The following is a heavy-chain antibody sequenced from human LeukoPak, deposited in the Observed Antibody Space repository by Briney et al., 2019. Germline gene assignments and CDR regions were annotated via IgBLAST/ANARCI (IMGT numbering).Heavy chain of an antibody. V-gene: IGHV4-38-2*02. J-gene: IGHJ4*02. CDR1: GYSITSGYY. D-gene: IGHD6-19*01. CDR3: AKGTSSGWYYFDY. Sequence: SETLSLTCIVSGYSITSGYYWGWIRQPPGKGLEWIGSIYHSGDTYYNPSLKSRVTISVDTSKNQFSLKLGSVTAADTAVYYCAKGTSSGWYYFDYWGQGTLVTVSS. CDR2: IYHSGDT.